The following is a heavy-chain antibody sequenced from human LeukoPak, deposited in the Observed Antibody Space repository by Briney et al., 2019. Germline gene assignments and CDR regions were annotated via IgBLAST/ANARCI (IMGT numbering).Heavy chain of an antibody. V-gene: IGHV4-39*01. Sequence: SETLSLTCTVSGGSINSSSYYWGWIRLPPGKLPEWIGTIYYSGSTYYNPSLKSRVTISVDTSKNQFSLKLSSVTASDTAVYYCARRFAPSRNDAFDIWGQGTMVTVSS. CDR3: ARRFAPSRNDAFDI. D-gene: IGHD3-10*01. CDR2: IYYSGST. J-gene: IGHJ3*02. CDR1: GGSINSSSYY.